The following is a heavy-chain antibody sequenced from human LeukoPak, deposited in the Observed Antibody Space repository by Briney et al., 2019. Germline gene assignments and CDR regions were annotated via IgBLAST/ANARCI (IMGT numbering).Heavy chain of an antibody. J-gene: IGHJ6*03. D-gene: IGHD3-22*01. CDR1: GFTFSTYA. V-gene: IGHV3-23*01. CDR2: IGGSDGRT. Sequence: GGSPRLSCAASGFTFSTYAMSWVRQAPGKGLECVSLIGGSDGRTRYADSVKGRFTISRDNSKNTLYLEMNSLRAEDTAVYYCAKDSSSYDWGYMDVWGKGTTVTISS. CDR3: AKDSSSYDWGYMDV.